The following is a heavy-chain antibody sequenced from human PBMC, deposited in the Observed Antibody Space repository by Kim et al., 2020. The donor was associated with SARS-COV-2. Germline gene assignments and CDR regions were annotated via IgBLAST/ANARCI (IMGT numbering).Heavy chain of an antibody. CDR1: GFTFSDYY. CDR2: ISSSASTI. CDR3: ARSSRLVTPSSRRDYYYALDV. D-gene: IGHD6-19*01. V-gene: IGHV3-11*01. Sequence: GGSLRLSCAASGFTFSDYYMTWIRQAPGQGLEWVSYISSSASTIYYADSVKGRFTISRDNAKNSLYLHMSGLRAEDTAVYYCARSSRLVTPSSRRDYYYALDVWGQGTTVTVSS. J-gene: IGHJ6*02.